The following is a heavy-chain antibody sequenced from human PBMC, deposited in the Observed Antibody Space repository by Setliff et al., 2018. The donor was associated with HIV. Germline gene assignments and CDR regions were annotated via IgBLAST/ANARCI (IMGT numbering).Heavy chain of an antibody. J-gene: IGHJ5*02. D-gene: IGHD5-18*01. Sequence: ASVKVSCKGSGGTFSSYAISWVRQAPGQGLEWMGGIIPIFGPTNYAQKFQGRLTITADESTSTAHMELSSLRSEDTAVYYCVGLGYSFSYRWWFDPWGQGTLVTVSS. V-gene: IGHV1-69*13. CDR2: IIPIFGPT. CDR3: VGLGYSFSYRWWFDP. CDR1: GGTFSSYA.